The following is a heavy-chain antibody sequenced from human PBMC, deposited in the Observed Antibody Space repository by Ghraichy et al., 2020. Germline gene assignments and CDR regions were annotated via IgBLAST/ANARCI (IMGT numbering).Heavy chain of an antibody. CDR3: ARVGRQWLPTIGRSYYYYGMDV. J-gene: IGHJ6*02. V-gene: IGHV4-34*01. CDR2: INHSGST. Sequence: SETLSLTCAVYGGSFSGYYWSWIRQPPGKGLEWIGEINHSGSTNYNPSLKSRVTISVDTSKNQFSLKLSSVTAADTAVYYCARVGRQWLPTIGRSYYYYGMDVWGQGTTVTVSS. D-gene: IGHD6-19*01. CDR1: GGSFSGYY.